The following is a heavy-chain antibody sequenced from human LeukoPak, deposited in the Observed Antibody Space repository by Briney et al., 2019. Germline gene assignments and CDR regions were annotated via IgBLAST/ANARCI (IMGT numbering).Heavy chain of an antibody. CDR3: ATLYDFWSGRGAFDI. D-gene: IGHD3-3*01. Sequence: GASVKVSCKVSGYTLTELSMHWVRQAPGKGLEWMGGFDPEDGETIYAQKFQGRVTMTEDTSTDTAYVELSSLRSEDTAVYYCATLYDFWSGRGAFDIWGQGTMVTVSS. V-gene: IGHV1-24*01. CDR2: FDPEDGET. J-gene: IGHJ3*02. CDR1: GYTLTELS.